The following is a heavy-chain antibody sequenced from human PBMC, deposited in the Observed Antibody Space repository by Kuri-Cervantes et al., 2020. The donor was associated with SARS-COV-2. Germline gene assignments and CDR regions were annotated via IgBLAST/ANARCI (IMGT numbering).Heavy chain of an antibody. CDR3: VRHKAAAGIVAPD. Sequence: GESLKISCAASGFTFSNSDMNWVRQAPGKGLEWVSGVSLNGSRTHYADSVKGRFIISRDNSRNFLYQQMNSLRPEDMAVYYCVRHKAAAGIVAPDWGQGTLVTVSS. J-gene: IGHJ4*02. V-gene: IGHV3-19*01. D-gene: IGHD6-13*01. CDR1: GFTFSNSD. CDR2: VSLNGSRT.